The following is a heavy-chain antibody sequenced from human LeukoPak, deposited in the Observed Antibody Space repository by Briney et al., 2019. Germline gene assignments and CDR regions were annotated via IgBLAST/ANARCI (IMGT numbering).Heavy chain of an antibody. CDR2: ISSSSSYI. V-gene: IGHV3-21*01. J-gene: IGHJ5*02. CDR3: ARVSKIAAAVFFTP. D-gene: IGHD6-25*01. Sequence: GGSLRLSCAASGFTFTSFYMIWVRQAPGKGLEWVSSISSSSSYIYYAASVKGRFTISRDNAKNSLSLQMNSLRAEDTAVYYCARVSKIAAAVFFTPWAREPLVTVSS. CDR1: GFTFTSFY.